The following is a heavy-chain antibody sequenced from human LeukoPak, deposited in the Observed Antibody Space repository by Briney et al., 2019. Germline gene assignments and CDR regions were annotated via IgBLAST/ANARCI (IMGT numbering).Heavy chain of an antibody. J-gene: IGHJ3*02. Sequence: PGGSLRLSCAASGFTLSSYAMSWVRQAPGKGLVWVSANSGSGGSTYYADSVKGRFTISRDNSKNTLYLQTNSLRAEDTAVYYCAKEGGGNGGHDAFDIWGQGTMVTVSS. D-gene: IGHD2-15*01. CDR3: AKEGGGNGGHDAFDI. V-gene: IGHV3-23*01. CDR1: GFTLSSYA. CDR2: NSGSGGST.